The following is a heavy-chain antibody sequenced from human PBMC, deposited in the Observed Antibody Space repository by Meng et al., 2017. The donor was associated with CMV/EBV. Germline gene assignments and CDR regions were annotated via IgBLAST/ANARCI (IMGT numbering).Heavy chain of an antibody. CDR1: GYTFTSYD. Sequence: ASVKVSCKASGYTFTSYDINWVRQATGQGLEWMGWMNPNSGNTGYAQKFQGRVTMTRNTSISTAYMELSSLRSEDTAVYYCARGPLLRRLFPPPRPYYYYYGMDVWGQGTTVTVSS. CDR3: ARGPLLRRLFPPPRPYYYYYGMDV. D-gene: IGHD3-22*01. CDR2: MNPNSGNT. V-gene: IGHV1-8*01. J-gene: IGHJ6*02.